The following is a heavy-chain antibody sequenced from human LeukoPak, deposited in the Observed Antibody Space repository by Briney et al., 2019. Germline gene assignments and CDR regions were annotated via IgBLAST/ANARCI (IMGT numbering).Heavy chain of an antibody. V-gene: IGHV3-33*01. Sequence: GGSLRLSCAASGFTFSSYGMHWVRQAPGKGLEWVAVIWYDGSNKYYADSVKGRFTISRDNSKNTLYLQMNSLRAEDTAVYYCARSLGGSYXXYXMDVWGQGTTVTVSS. D-gene: IGHD1-26*01. J-gene: IGHJ6*02. CDR1: GFTFSSYG. CDR2: IWYDGSNK. CDR3: ARSLGGSYXXYXMDV.